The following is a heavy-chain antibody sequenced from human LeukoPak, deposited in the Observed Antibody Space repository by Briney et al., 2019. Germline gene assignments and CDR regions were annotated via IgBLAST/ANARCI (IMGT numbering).Heavy chain of an antibody. CDR1: GGSISSGDYY. CDR3: MRELQKWTGTPGDY. Sequence: SETLSLTCTVSGGSISSGDYYWSWIRQPPGTGLEWIGYIYYSGITYYKPSLKSRLFISIDTPNNRFSLQLRSVTAADTAVYYCMRELQKWTGTPGDYWGQGILVTVSS. J-gene: IGHJ4*02. D-gene: IGHD3/OR15-3a*01. V-gene: IGHV4-30-4*01. CDR2: IYYSGIT.